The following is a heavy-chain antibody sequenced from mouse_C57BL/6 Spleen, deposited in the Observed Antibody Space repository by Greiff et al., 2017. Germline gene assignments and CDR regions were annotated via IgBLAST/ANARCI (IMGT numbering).Heavy chain of an antibody. CDR2: IYPGDGDT. D-gene: IGHD1-1*01. CDR1: GYAFSSSW. V-gene: IGHV1-82*01. J-gene: IGHJ1*03. CDR3: ARVYCSSGHWYFDV. Sequence: VQLQQSGPELVKPGASVKISCKASGYAFSSSWMTWVKQRPGQGLEWIGRIYPGDGDTNYNGKFKGKATLTADKYSSTAYMQLSSLTSEDSAVYFCARVYCSSGHWYFDVWGTGTTVTVSS.